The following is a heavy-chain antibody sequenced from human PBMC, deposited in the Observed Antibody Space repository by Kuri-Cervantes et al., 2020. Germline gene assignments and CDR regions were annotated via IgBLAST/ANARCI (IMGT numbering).Heavy chain of an antibody. D-gene: IGHD6-13*01. Sequence: GESLKISCAASGFTFSSYGMHWVRQASGKGLEWVGRIRSKANSYATAYAASVKGRFTISRDDSKNTAYLQMNSLKTEDTAVYYCTRRIAAAGIFVDYWGQGTLVTVSS. CDR2: IRSKANSYAT. V-gene: IGHV3-73*01. J-gene: IGHJ4*02. CDR1: GFTFSSYG. CDR3: TRRIAAAGIFVDY.